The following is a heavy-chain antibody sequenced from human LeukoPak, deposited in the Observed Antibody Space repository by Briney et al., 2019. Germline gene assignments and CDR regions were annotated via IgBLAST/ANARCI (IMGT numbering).Heavy chain of an antibody. V-gene: IGHV3-23*01. CDR3: AKDQYGRVYYGMDV. D-gene: IGHD2-2*01. CDR2: ISGSGGST. CDR1: GFTFSNAW. Sequence: GGSLRLPCAASGFTFSNAWMSWVRQAPGKGLEWVSAISGSGGSTYYADSVKGRFTISRDNAKNSLYLQMNSLRAEDTALYYCAKDQYGRVYYGMDVWGQGTTVTVSS. J-gene: IGHJ6*02.